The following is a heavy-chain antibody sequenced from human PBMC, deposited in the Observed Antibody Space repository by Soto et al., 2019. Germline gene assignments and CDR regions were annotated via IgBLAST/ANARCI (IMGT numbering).Heavy chain of an antibody. D-gene: IGHD3-3*01. Sequence: EVQLVQSGAEVKKPGESLKISCKGSGYNFPTYWIGWVRQMPGEGLEWMGIIYPGDSDSRYSPSFQGQVTISADHSINTVYLQWSSLRASDTAIYYCARHLEKMAGTDSYYYNLDVWGQGTTVTVSS. CDR3: ARHLEKMAGTDSYYYNLDV. CDR1: GYNFPTYW. V-gene: IGHV5-51*01. J-gene: IGHJ6*02. CDR2: IYPGDSDS.